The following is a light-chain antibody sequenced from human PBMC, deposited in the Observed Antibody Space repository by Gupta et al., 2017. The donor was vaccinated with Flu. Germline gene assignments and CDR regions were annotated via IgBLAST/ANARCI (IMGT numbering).Light chain of an antibody. CDR3: QQYGSWT. J-gene: IGKJ1*01. CDR2: GAS. Sequence: SPVPLSLSPGERATLSCRASQSVSSSYLAWYQQKPGQAPRLLIYGASSRATGIPDRFSGSGSGTDFTLTISRLEPEDFAVYYCQQYGSWTFGQGTKVEIK. V-gene: IGKV3-20*01. CDR1: QSVSSSY.